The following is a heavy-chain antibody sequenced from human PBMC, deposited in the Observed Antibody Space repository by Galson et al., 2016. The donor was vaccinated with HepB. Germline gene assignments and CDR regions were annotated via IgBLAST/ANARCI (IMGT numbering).Heavy chain of an antibody. CDR3: ARQGDFWSGYYVVYYYGMDV. J-gene: IGHJ6*02. CDR1: GGSISPSRHY. D-gene: IGHD3-3*01. Sequence: SETLSLTCNVSGGSISPSRHYWAWIRQAPGKGLGWIGSIYYNGYTHYNPSLKSRVTISTDTSKNHFSLKLRSVTAADTAVYYCARQGDFWSGYYVVYYYGMDVWGQGTTVIVSS. V-gene: IGHV4-39*01. CDR2: IYYNGYT.